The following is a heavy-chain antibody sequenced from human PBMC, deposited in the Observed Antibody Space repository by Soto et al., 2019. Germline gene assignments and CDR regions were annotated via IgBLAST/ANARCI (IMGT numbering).Heavy chain of an antibody. CDR1: GGSISSSSYY. J-gene: IGHJ4*02. CDR3: ARHSSSWYAFDY. Sequence: SETLSLTYTVSGGSISSSSYYWGWIRQPPGKGLEWIGSIYYSGSTYYNPSLKSRVTISVDTSKNQFSLKLSSVTAADTAVYYCARHSSSWYAFDYWGQGTLVTVSS. V-gene: IGHV4-39*01. D-gene: IGHD6-13*01. CDR2: IYYSGST.